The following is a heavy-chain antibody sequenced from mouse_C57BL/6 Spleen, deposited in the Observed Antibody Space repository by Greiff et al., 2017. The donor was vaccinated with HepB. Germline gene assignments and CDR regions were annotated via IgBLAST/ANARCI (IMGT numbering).Heavy chain of an antibody. V-gene: IGHV5-4*01. CDR3: ARDGNYRYYFDY. Sequence: DVMLVESGGGLVKPGGSLKLSCAASGFTFSSYAMSWVRQTPEKRLEWVATISDGGSYTYYQDNVKGRYTISRDNAKNNLYLQMRHLKYDDKAIQYCARDGNYRYYFDYWGQGTTLTVSS. CDR2: ISDGGSYT. CDR1: GFTFSSYA. J-gene: IGHJ2*01. D-gene: IGHD2-1*01.